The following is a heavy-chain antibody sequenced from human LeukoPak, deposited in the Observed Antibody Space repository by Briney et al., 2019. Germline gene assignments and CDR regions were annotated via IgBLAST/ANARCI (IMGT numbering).Heavy chain of an antibody. D-gene: IGHD5-18*01. V-gene: IGHV3-48*02. CDR3: ARDGLHTAHFDY. CDR1: GFAFSDYS. J-gene: IGHJ4*02. Sequence: PGGSLRLSCAASGFAFSDYSMNWVRQAPGKGLEWVSYISSSDNTIHYADSVKGRFTISRDNARNSLYLQMNSLRDEDTAVYYCARDGLHTAHFDYWGQGTLVTVSS. CDR2: ISSSDNTI.